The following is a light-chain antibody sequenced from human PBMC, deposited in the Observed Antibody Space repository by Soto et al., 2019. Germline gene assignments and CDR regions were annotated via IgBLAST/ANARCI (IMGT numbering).Light chain of an antibody. Sequence: EIVLTQSPATLSLSPGERATLSCRASQSVSSYLAWYQQKPGQAPRLLIYDASNRATGIPARFGGSGSGTDFTLTIDSLEPDDFAVYYCQQRSNWLFTFGPGTKVDI. V-gene: IGKV3-11*01. CDR1: QSVSSY. J-gene: IGKJ3*01. CDR3: QQRSNWLFT. CDR2: DAS.